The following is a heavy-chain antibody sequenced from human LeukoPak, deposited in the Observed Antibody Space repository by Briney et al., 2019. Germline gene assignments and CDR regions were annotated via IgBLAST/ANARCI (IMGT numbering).Heavy chain of an antibody. CDR3: ARQQVAYYYYYGMDV. V-gene: IGHV5-51*01. Sequence: GASLKISCKGSGYSFTTYWIGWVRQLLGKGLEWMGIIYPGDSDTRYSPSFQGQVTISADKSISTAFLQWSSLKASDTAMYYCARQQVAYYYYYGMDVWGEGTTVTVSS. J-gene: IGHJ6*04. CDR1: GYSFTTYW. D-gene: IGHD2-15*01. CDR2: IYPGDSDT.